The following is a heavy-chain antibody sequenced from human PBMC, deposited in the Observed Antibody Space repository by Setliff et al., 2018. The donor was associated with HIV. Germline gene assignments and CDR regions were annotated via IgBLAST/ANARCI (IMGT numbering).Heavy chain of an antibody. D-gene: IGHD2-21*02. CDR1: GSTFSNYV. V-gene: IGHV1-3*01. J-gene: IGHJ4*02. CDR2: ISAYNGNT. Sequence: ASVQVSCKASGSTFSNYVMQWVRQAPGQRLEWMGWISAYNGNTNYAQKLQGRVTITADESTSTAYMELSSLRSEDTAVYYCAAGYCGGDCYSRQSYFDYWGQGTLVTVSP. CDR3: AAGYCGGDCYSRQSYFDY.